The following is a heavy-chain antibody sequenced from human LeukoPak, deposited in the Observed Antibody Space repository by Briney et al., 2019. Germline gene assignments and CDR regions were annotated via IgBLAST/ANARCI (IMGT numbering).Heavy chain of an antibody. CDR3: ARAPTYNWNEKDYFDY. D-gene: IGHD1-1*01. V-gene: IGHV3-30*04. CDR2: ISYDGSNK. J-gene: IGHJ4*02. CDR1: GFTFSSYA. Sequence: GGSLRLSCAASGFTFSSYAMHWVRRAPGKGLEWVAVISYDGSNKYYADSVKGRFTISRDNSKNTLYLQMNSLRAEDTAVYYCARAPTYNWNEKDYFDYWGQGTLVTVSS.